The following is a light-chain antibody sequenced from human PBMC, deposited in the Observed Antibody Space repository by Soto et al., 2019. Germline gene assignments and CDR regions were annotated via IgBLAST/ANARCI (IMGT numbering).Light chain of an antibody. CDR1: TGSLTRGQF. Sequence: QAVVTQEPSLTVSPGGTVTLTCGSSTGSLTRGQFIYWFQQRPGQAPRTLIYDAYKKHSWTPGRLSGSFSGGKGVLTLSGAQPEDEAEYYCALYIGHWVFGEATKLTVL. CDR2: DAY. J-gene: IGLJ3*02. CDR3: ALYIGHWV. V-gene: IGLV7-46*01.